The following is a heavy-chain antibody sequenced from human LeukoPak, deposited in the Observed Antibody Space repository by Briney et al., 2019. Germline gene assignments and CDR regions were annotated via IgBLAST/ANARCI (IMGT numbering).Heavy chain of an antibody. CDR1: GFTFSSYW. CDR3: ASGGRIAARQSGSYYYYYYMDV. D-gene: IGHD6-6*01. J-gene: IGHJ6*03. Sequence: GGSLRLSCAASGFTFSSYWMSWVRQAPGKGLEWVANIKQDGSEKYYVDSVKGRFTISRDNAKNSLYLQMNSLRAEDTAVYYCASGGRIAARQSGSYYYYYYMDVWGKGTTVTVSS. V-gene: IGHV3-7*01. CDR2: IKQDGSEK.